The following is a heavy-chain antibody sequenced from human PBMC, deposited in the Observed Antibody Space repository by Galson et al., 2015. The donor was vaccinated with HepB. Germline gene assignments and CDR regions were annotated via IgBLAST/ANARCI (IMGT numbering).Heavy chain of an antibody. CDR2: IYWDDDK. J-gene: IGHJ5*02. V-gene: IGHV2-5*02. CDR1: GFSLRTSGED. D-gene: IGHD1-26*01. Sequence: PALVKPTQTLTLTCTFSGFSLRTSGEDVGWVRQSPGKALEWLALIYWDDDKRYSPSLKSRLTITKDTSKTQVVLTMTNMDPVDTGTYYCVHSVWGTTTPWGQGTLVTVSS. CDR3: VHSVWGTTTP.